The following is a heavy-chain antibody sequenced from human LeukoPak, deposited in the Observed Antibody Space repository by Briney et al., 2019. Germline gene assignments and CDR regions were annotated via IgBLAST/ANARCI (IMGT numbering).Heavy chain of an antibody. CDR1: GGSFSGYY. Sequence: SETLSLTCAVYGGSFSGYYWSWIRQPPGKGLEWIGEINHSGSTNYNPSLKSRVTISVDTSKNQFSLKLSSVTAGDTAVYYCARQRRVRGAKEVYYYYYYYMDVWGKGTTVTISS. D-gene: IGHD3-10*01. CDR2: INHSGST. CDR3: ARQRRVRGAKEVYYYYYYYMDV. V-gene: IGHV4-34*01. J-gene: IGHJ6*03.